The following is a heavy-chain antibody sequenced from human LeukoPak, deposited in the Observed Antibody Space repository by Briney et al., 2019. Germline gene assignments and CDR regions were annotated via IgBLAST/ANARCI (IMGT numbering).Heavy chain of an antibody. J-gene: IGHJ4*02. CDR3: ARVVRFLEWFLDY. V-gene: IGHV1-2*02. D-gene: IGHD3-3*01. CDR1: GGTFSSYA. CDR2: INPNSGGT. Sequence: GSSVKVSCKASGGTFSSYAISWVRQAPGQGLEWMGWINPNSGGTNYAQKFQGRVTMTRDTSISTAYMELSRLRSDDTAVYYCARVVRFLEWFLDYWGQGTLVTVSS.